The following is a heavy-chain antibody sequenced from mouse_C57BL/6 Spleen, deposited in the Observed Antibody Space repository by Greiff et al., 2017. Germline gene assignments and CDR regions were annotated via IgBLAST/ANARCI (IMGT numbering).Heavy chain of an antibody. V-gene: IGHV1-64*01. CDR3: ARSGNYEYYAMDY. CDR1: GYTFTSYW. D-gene: IGHD2-1*01. Sequence: VQLQQSGAELVKPGASVKLSCKASGYTFTSYWMHWVKQRPGQGLEWIGMIHPNSGSTNYNEKFKSKATLTVDKSSSTAYMQLSSLTSEDSAVYYCARSGNYEYYAMDYWGQGTSVTVSS. CDR2: IHPNSGST. J-gene: IGHJ4*01.